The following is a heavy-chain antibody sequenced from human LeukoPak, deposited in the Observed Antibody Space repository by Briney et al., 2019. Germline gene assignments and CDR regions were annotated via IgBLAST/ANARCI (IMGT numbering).Heavy chain of an antibody. J-gene: IGHJ5*02. CDR2: IRYDGSNE. Sequence: GRSLRLSCAASGFTFTGYLMHWVRQPPGKGPEWVAFIRYDGSNEYYADSVKGRFTISRDNSKNTLFLQMNSLRTEDTAVYYCAKDFYSGSSPWGQGTLVTVSS. CDR3: AKDFYSGSSP. V-gene: IGHV3-30*02. D-gene: IGHD1-26*01. CDR1: GFTFTGYL.